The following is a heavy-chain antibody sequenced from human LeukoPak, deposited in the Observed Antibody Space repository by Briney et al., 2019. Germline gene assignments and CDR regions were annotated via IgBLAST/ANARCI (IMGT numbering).Heavy chain of an antibody. CDR2: IIPIFGTA. Sequence: ASVKVSCKASGGTFSSYAISWVRQAPGQGLEWMGGIIPIFGTANYAQKFQGRVTITTDESTSTAYMELSSLRSEDTAVYYCARAYCGGGYCRNWFDPWGQGTLVTVSS. D-gene: IGHD2-21*01. CDR1: GGTFSSYA. J-gene: IGHJ5*02. V-gene: IGHV1-69*05. CDR3: ARAYCGGGYCRNWFDP.